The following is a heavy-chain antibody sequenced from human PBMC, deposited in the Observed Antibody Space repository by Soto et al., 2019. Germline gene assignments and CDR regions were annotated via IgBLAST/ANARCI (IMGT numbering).Heavy chain of an antibody. CDR2: IYYNGFT. D-gene: IGHD2-2*01. CDR3: ARQNFCGTTTCYGY. CDR1: GSSVSSTGYS. J-gene: IGHJ4*02. V-gene: IGHV4-39*01. Sequence: QVQLQESGPGLVKPSETLSLTCTVSGSSVSSTGYSWGWIHQPPGKGLDWIGVIYYNGFTYYNPSLKSRVTISVDTSTNQFSLTLSSVTAADTAVYYCARQNFCGTTTCYGYWGQGTLVTVSS.